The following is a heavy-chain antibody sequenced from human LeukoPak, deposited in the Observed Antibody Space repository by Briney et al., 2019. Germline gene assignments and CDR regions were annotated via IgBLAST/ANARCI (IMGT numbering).Heavy chain of an antibody. J-gene: IGHJ5*02. CDR3: ARAVDGYCYSTNCLYNWFDP. D-gene: IGHD2-2*01. V-gene: IGHV4-61*02. CDR2: IYNSGTT. CDR1: GGSISRGSYY. Sequence: SETLSLTCIVSGGSISRGSYYWNWIRQPAGKGLEWMGRIYNSGTTNYNPSLNSRVTISTDMSKNQISLKLSSVTAADTAVYYCARAVDGYCYSTNCLYNWFDPWGQGTLVTVSS.